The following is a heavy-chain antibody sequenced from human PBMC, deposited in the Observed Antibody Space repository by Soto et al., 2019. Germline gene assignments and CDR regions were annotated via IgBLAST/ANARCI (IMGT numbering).Heavy chain of an antibody. J-gene: IGHJ6*02. V-gene: IGHV3-13*05. CDR3: SRAYTGQLPRRGDYYYALDV. CDR1: GFVFNNYG. CDR2: IGAADDP. Sequence: GSLRLSCVGAGFVFNNYGMHWVRQVRGKGLEWVSAIGAADDPYYSVSVKGRFIVSRDNAQKSLYLQMNNLRAADTAVYFCSRAYTGQLPRRGDYYYALDVWGRGTTVTVS. D-gene: IGHD2-2*01.